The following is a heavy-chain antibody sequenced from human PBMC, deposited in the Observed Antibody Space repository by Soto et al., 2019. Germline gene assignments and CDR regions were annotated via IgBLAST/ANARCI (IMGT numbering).Heavy chain of an antibody. J-gene: IGHJ3*01. V-gene: IGHV1-69*01. CDR3: GFLAVITAMRSAFDL. CDR2: LIPLFGTP. Sequence: QVQLVQSGAEVKKPGSSVKVSCAASGGTFSNYALNWVRQAPGQGLEWMGGLIPLFGTPIYPQTFQGRVTITADESTSTAYMELTNLISDDTAVYYCGFLAVITAMRSAFDLWGQGTLVTVSS. CDR1: GGTFSNYA. D-gene: IGHD2-21*02.